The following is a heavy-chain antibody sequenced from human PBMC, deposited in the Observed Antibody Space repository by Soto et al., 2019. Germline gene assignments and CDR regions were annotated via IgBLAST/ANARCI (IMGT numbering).Heavy chain of an antibody. V-gene: IGHV3-21*01. D-gene: IGHD1-26*01. CDR1: GFTFSSYS. Sequence: EVHLAESGGGVVKPGGSLRLSCAASGFTFSSYSINWFRQAPGKGLEWDSYISSTGGSIYYADSVKGRFTISRDNAKNSLYLQMDRLTEQETAVIYGETLLNGRRTGNNFMDVWCKGTAGSGSS. J-gene: IGHJ6*03. CDR2: ISSTGGSI. CDR3: ETLLNGRRTGNNFMDV.